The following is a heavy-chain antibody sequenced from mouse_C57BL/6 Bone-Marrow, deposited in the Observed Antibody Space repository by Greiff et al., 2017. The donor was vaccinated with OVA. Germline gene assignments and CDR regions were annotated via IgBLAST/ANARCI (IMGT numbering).Heavy chain of an antibody. J-gene: IGHJ3*01. CDR2: IYPRSGNT. Sequence: LEESGAELARPGASVKLSCKASGYTFTSYGISWVKQRTGQGLEWIGEIYPRSGNTYYNEKFKGKATLTADKSSSTAYMELRSLTSEDSAVYFCARSLLLLFAYWGQGTLVTVSA. CDR1: GYTFTSYG. V-gene: IGHV1-81*01. D-gene: IGHD2-1*01. CDR3: ARSLLLLFAY.